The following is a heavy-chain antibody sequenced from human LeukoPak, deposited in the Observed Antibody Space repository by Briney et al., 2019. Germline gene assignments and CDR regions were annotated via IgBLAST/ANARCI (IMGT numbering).Heavy chain of an antibody. CDR2: IWYDGSNK. Sequence: GGSLRLSCAASGFTFSSYGMHWVRQAPGKGLEWVAVIWYDGSNKYYADSVKGRFTISRDNSKNTLYLQMNSLRAEDTAVYYCAKKSPDSSGNPAYDWGQGTLVTVSS. J-gene: IGHJ4*02. D-gene: IGHD4-23*01. V-gene: IGHV3-33*06. CDR1: GFTFSSYG. CDR3: AKKSPDSSGNPAYD.